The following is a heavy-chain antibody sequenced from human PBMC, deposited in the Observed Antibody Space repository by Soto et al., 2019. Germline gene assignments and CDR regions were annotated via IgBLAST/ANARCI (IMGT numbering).Heavy chain of an antibody. D-gene: IGHD5-18*01. J-gene: IGHJ6*02. CDR2: IYTSGST. CDR3: ARARQRDTGRGLDV. Sequence: SETLSLTCTVSGASISSYFWSWIRQPAGKGLEWIGRIYTSGSTDYNPSLESRVTMSVDTSKKQVSLKLSSVTAADTAVYYCARARQRDTGRGLDVWGQGTTVTVSS. V-gene: IGHV4-4*07. CDR1: GASISSYF.